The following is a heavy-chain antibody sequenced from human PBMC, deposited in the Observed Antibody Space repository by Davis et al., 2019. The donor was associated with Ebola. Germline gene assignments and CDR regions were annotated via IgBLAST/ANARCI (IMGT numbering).Heavy chain of an antibody. CDR2: ISAYNGNT. CDR3: ARVLADRKQLGGCWFDP. Sequence: ASVKVSCKASGYTFTSYGISWVRQAPGQGLEWMGWISAYNGNTNYAQKLQGRVTMTTDTSTSTAYMELRSLRSDDTAVYYCARVLADRKQLGGCWFDPWGQGTLVTVSS. CDR1: GYTFTSYG. V-gene: IGHV1-18*04. J-gene: IGHJ5*02. D-gene: IGHD1-1*01.